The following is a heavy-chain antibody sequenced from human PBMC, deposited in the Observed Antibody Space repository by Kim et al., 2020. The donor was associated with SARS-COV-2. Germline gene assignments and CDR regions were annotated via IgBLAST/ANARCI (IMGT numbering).Heavy chain of an antibody. J-gene: IGHJ6*02. Sequence: THYADSVKGRFTSSRENSKNTLYLQMNSLGAEDTAVYYCSSDFFAFGLDVWGQGTTVTVSS. CDR2: T. CDR3: SSDFFAFGLDV. V-gene: IGHV3-74*01.